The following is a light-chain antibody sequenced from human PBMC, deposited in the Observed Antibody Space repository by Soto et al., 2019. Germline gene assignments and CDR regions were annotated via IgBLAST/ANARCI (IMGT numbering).Light chain of an antibody. CDR2: WAS. Sequence: DIVMIYSSDSRAGSVXAXAXXXXXXXXTXXHRSNNKKYLAWYQQKPGQPPKLLIYWASTRESGVPDRFSGSGSGTDFTLTISSLLAEDVAVYYCRQYYAILPFTFGGGTKVDI. CDR1: XTXXHRSNNKKY. CDR3: RQYYAILPFT. J-gene: IGKJ4*01. V-gene: IGKV4-1*01.